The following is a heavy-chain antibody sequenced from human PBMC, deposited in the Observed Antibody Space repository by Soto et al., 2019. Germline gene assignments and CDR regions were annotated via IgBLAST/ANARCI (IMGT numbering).Heavy chain of an antibody. CDR2: INSDGSST. CDR1: GFTFSSYW. V-gene: IGHV3-74*01. J-gene: IGHJ6*02. D-gene: IGHD4-17*01. Sequence: EVQLVESGGGLVQPGGSLRLSCAASGFTFSSYWMHWVRQAPGKGLVWVSRINSDGSSTSYADSVKGRFTISRDNAKNTLYLQMNSLRSEDTAVYYCARAYGDSDYYYSGMDVWGQGTTVTVSS. CDR3: ARAYGDSDYYYSGMDV.